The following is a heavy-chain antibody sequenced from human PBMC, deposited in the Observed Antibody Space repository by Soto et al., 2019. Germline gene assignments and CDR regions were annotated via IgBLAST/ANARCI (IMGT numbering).Heavy chain of an antibody. CDR2: INAGNGNT. J-gene: IGHJ3*02. CDR1: GYTFTSYA. D-gene: IGHD3-16*02. V-gene: IGHV1-3*01. CDR3: ARDSRRSGDYVWGSYRPDAFDI. Sequence: QVQLVQSGAEVKKPGASVKVSCKASGYTFTSYAMHWVRQAPGQRLEWMGWINAGNGNTKYSQKFQGRVTITRDTSASTAYMELSSLRSEDTAVYYCARDSRRSGDYVWGSYRPDAFDIWGQGTMVTVSS.